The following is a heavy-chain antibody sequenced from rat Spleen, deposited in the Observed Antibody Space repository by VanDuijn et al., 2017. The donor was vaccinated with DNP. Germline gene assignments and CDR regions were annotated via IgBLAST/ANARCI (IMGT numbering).Heavy chain of an antibody. CDR3: AKSTPYYALDA. J-gene: IGHJ4*01. CDR2: ISYFGDNT. D-gene: IGHD1-1*01. Sequence: EVQLVESGGDLVQPGRSLKLSCAASGFSFSNYYMAWVRQAPTKGLELVAYISYFGDNTYSGDSVKGRFTISRENAKTTLYLQMNSLRSEDTATYYCAKSTPYYALDAWGQGTSVTVSS. V-gene: IGHV5-22*01. CDR1: GFSFSNYY.